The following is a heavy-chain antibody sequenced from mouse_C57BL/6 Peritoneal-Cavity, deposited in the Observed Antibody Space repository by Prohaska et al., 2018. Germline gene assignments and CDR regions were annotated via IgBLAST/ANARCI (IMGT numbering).Heavy chain of an antibody. Sequence: QVQLQQPGAELVKPGASVKLSCKASGYTFTSYWMQWVKQRPGPGLEWIGEIDPSDSYTNYNQKFKGKATLTVDTSSSTAYMQLSSLTSEDSAVYYCARDTTVVACYWGQGTTLTVSS. J-gene: IGHJ2*01. V-gene: IGHV1-50*01. CDR2: IDPSDSYT. CDR1: GYTFTSYW. CDR3: ARDTTVVACY. D-gene: IGHD1-1*01.